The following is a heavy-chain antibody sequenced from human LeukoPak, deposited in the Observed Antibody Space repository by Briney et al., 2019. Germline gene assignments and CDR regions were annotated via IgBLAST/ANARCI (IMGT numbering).Heavy chain of an antibody. Sequence: GGSLRLSCAASGFTFSSYWMHWVRQAPGKGLVWVSRINSDGSSTSYADSVKGRFIISRGNAKNTLYLQMNSLRAEDTAVYYCARDPPYCGGDCSPDYWGQGTLVTVSS. V-gene: IGHV3-74*01. D-gene: IGHD2-21*02. CDR2: INSDGSST. J-gene: IGHJ4*02. CDR3: ARDPPYCGGDCSPDY. CDR1: GFTFSSYW.